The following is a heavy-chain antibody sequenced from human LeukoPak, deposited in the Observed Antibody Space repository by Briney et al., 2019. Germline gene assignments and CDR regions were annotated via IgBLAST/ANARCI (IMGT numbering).Heavy chain of an antibody. CDR3: ARGPRGIAVAGDAFDI. CDR2: ISSSSSYI. V-gene: IGHV3-21*01. CDR1: GFTFSSYS. J-gene: IGHJ3*02. Sequence: GGSLRLSCAASGFTFSSYSMNWVRQAPGKGLEWVSSISSSSSYIYYADSVKGRFTISRGNAKNSLYLQMNSLRAEDTAVYYCARGPRGIAVAGDAFDIWGQGTMVTVSS. D-gene: IGHD6-19*01.